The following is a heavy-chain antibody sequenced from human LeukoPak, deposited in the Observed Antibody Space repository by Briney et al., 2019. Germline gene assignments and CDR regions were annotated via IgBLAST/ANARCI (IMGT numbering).Heavy chain of an antibody. CDR2: ISSSSYI. J-gene: IGHJ4*02. V-gene: IGHV3-21*01. CDR3: ARDFTRYDFWSGEFASY. D-gene: IGHD3-3*01. CDR1: GFTFSSDS. Sequence: MTGGSLRLSCAASGFTFSSDSMNWVRQAPGKGLEWVSSISSSSYIYYADSVKGRFTISRDTDKNSLYLQMNSLRAEDTAVYYCARDFTRYDFWSGEFASYWGQGTLVTVSS.